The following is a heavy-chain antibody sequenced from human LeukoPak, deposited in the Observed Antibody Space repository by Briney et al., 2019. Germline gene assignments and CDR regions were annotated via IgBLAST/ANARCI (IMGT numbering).Heavy chain of an antibody. V-gene: IGHV3-30*04. CDR3: AKQNNFDTSGLDY. CDR1: GFIFSGNS. D-gene: IGHD3-22*01. Sequence: PGGSLRLSCAASGFIFSGNSMHWVRQAPGKGLEGVAVISYDGSNKYYADSVRGRFTISRDTSKNTLYLQMNSLRAEDTALYYCAKQNNFDTSGLDYWGQGTLVTVSS. J-gene: IGHJ4*02. CDR2: ISYDGSNK.